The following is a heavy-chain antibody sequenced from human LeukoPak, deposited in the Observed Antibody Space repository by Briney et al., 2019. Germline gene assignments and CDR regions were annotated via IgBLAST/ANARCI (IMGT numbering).Heavy chain of an antibody. D-gene: IGHD3-22*01. CDR2: ISSSSRYI. CDR3: ARDRYYYDSSGYLGYYGMDV. V-gene: IGHV3-21*01. J-gene: IGHJ6*02. Sequence: GSLKLSCAAFGFTFSCYSMNWVRQAPGEGLEWVSSISSSSRYIYYADSVKGRFTISRDNAKNSLYLQMNSLRAEDTAVYYCARDRYYYDSSGYLGYYGMDVWGQGTTVTVSS. CDR1: GFTFSCYS.